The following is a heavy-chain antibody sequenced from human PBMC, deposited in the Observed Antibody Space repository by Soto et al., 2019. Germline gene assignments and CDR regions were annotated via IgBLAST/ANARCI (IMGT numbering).Heavy chain of an antibody. CDR1: GFTFSSYV. V-gene: IGHV3-33*01. CDR3: ARDSSSWSRYYYYMDV. Sequence: QVQLVESGGGVVQPGRSLRLSCAASGFTFSSYVMHWVRQAPGEGLEWVAVIWYDGSNKYYADSVKGRFTISRDNSKNTLYLQMNSLRAEDTAVYYCARDSSSWSRYYYYMDVWGKGTTVTVSS. D-gene: IGHD6-13*01. CDR2: IWYDGSNK. J-gene: IGHJ6*03.